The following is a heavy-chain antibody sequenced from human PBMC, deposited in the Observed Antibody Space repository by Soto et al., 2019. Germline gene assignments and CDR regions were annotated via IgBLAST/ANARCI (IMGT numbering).Heavy chain of an antibody. CDR3: AARQRSGYSYGYGMDV. D-gene: IGHD5-18*01. CDR1: GGSISSGGYS. CDR2: IYHSGST. V-gene: IGHV4-30-2*01. Sequence: SETLSLTCAVSGGSISSGGYSWSWIRQPPGKGLEWIGYIYHSGSTYYNPSLKSRVTISVDRSKNQFSLKLSSVTAADTAVYYCAARQRSGYSYGYGMDVWGQGTTVTVSS. J-gene: IGHJ6*02.